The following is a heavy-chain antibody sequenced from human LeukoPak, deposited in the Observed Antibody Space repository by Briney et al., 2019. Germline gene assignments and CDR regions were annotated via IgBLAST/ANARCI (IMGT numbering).Heavy chain of an antibody. Sequence: ASVKVSCKASGYTFTSYAMNWVRQAPGQGLEWMGWINTNTGNLTYAQGFTGRFVFSLDTSVTTAYLQISSLKAEDTAVYYCARVVRGSSGYRYYFDHWGQGTLVTVSS. CDR2: INTNTGNL. CDR1: GYTFTSYA. D-gene: IGHD3-22*01. J-gene: IGHJ4*02. V-gene: IGHV7-4-1*02. CDR3: ARVVRGSSGYRYYFDH.